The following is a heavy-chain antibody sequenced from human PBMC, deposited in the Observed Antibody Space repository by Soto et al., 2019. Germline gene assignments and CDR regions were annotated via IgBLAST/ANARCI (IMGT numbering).Heavy chain of an antibody. J-gene: IGHJ5*02. V-gene: IGHV1-69*01. Sequence: QVQLVQSGAEVKKPGSSVKVSCKASGGTFSNYAISWVRQAPGQGLEWMGGIIPIFGTANYAQKFQGRVTITADESTSTAYMELSSLRSEDTAVYYCARDKGRNYGDYINWFDPWGQGTLVTVSS. CDR2: IIPIFGTA. CDR3: ARDKGRNYGDYINWFDP. CDR1: GGTFSNYA. D-gene: IGHD4-17*01.